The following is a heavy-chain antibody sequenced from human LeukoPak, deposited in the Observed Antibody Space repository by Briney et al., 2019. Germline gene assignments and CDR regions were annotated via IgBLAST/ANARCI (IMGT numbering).Heavy chain of an antibody. D-gene: IGHD2-2*02. CDR1: GGSISSGGYY. CDR3: ARDRIVPAAISHISYMDV. CDR2: IYHSGST. Sequence: SETLSLTCTVSGGSISSGGYYWSWIRQPPGKGLEWIGYIYHSGSTYYNPSLKSRVTISVDRSKNQFSLKLSSVTAADTAVYYCARDRIVPAAISHISYMDVWGKGTTVTVSS. V-gene: IGHV4-30-2*01. J-gene: IGHJ6*03.